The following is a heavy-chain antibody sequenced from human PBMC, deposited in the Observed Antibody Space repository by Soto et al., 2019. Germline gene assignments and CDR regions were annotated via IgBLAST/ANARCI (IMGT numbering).Heavy chain of an antibody. Sequence: ASVKVSCKASGYTFTGYYMHWVRQAPGQGLEWMGWINPNSGGTNYAQKFQGWVTMTRDTSISTAYMELSRLRSDDTAVYYCARGPGKYSSESLFVDYWGQGTLVTVSS. CDR1: GYTFTGYY. CDR2: INPNSGGT. CDR3: ARGPGKYSSESLFVDY. J-gene: IGHJ4*02. V-gene: IGHV1-2*04. D-gene: IGHD6-25*01.